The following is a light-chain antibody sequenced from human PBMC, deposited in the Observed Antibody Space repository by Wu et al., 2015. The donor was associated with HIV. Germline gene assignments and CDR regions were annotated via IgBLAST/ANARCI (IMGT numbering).Light chain of an antibody. Sequence: EIVMTQSPGTLSLSPGERATLSCRASQSVANQYIGWYQQRPGQAPRLLIFGAYRRVTDIPDRFSGSGSGTDFTLTISRLEPEDFAVYYCQQYGSSPPITFGQGTRLEMK. CDR3: QQYGSSPPIT. CDR2: GAY. J-gene: IGKJ5*01. CDR1: QSVANQY. V-gene: IGKV3-20*01.